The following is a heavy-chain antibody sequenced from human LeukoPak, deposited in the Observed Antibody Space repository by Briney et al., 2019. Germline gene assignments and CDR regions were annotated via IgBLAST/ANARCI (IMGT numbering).Heavy chain of an antibody. CDR1: GFTFDDYA. J-gene: IGHJ4*02. Sequence: GGSLRLSCAASGFTFDDYAMHWVRQAPGKGLEWVSGISWNSGTIGYADSVKGRFTISRDNAKNSLYLQMNSLRDEDTALYYCAKDAYYDILTGYLDYWGQGTLVTVSS. CDR2: ISWNSGTI. CDR3: AKDAYYDILTGYLDY. D-gene: IGHD3-9*01. V-gene: IGHV3-9*01.